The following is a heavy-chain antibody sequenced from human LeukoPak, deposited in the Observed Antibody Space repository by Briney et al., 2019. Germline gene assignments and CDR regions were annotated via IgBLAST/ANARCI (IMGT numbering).Heavy chain of an antibody. Sequence: PSETLSLTCAIYGGSFSHYYWSWIRQPPAKGLEWAGDIHPSGSTSFNPSLESRVSISKDPSKNQFSLKLTSVTAADTAVYYCSRGSDESKTGDYWGQGTLVTVSS. CDR1: GGSFSHYY. CDR2: IHPSGST. V-gene: IGHV4-34*01. D-gene: IGHD6-25*01. CDR3: SRGSDESKTGDY. J-gene: IGHJ4*02.